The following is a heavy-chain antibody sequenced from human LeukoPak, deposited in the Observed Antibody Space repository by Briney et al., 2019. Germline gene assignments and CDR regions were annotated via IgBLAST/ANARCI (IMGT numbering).Heavy chain of an antibody. Sequence: SETLSLTCAVYGGSFSGYYWGWIRQPPGKGLEWIGSMFHSGSTYYNPSLKSRVTMSVDTSKNQFSLKLSSVTAADTAVYYCARVRYNWNRDFDYWGQGTLVTVSS. J-gene: IGHJ4*02. CDR2: MFHSGST. V-gene: IGHV4-38-2*01. CDR3: ARVRYNWNRDFDY. CDR1: GGSFSGYY. D-gene: IGHD1-20*01.